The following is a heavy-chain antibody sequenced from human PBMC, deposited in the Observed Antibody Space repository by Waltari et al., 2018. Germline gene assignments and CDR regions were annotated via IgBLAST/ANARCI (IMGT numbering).Heavy chain of an antibody. V-gene: IGHV3-23*01. Sequence: EVQLLESAGGLVQPGEALRLSGSASGFSFMGCARTWVRQAPGEGVDGVASISGRGATPFYADSVKVRFTIVRDNSRDTVYLQMNSLRVDDSAVYYCAKGSRGYTNYFFDSWGQGTLVSVSS. CDR2: ISGRGATP. J-gene: IGHJ4*02. CDR3: AKGSRGYTNYFFDS. D-gene: IGHD3-16*02. CDR1: GFSFMGCA.